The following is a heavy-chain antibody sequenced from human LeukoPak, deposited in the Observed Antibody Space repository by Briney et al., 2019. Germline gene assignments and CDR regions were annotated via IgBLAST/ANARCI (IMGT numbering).Heavy chain of an antibody. J-gene: IGHJ4*02. Sequence: GRSLRLSCTASGFTFCDYAMSWVGQAPGQGLEWVGFIKKKAYGETTEYTACVKGRFTISRDDSKSIAYLQMNSLKTEDTAVYYCTASSGRYYFDYWGQGTLVTVSS. V-gene: IGHV3-49*04. CDR2: IKKKAYGETT. CDR1: GFTFCDYA. CDR3: TASSGRYYFDY. D-gene: IGHD3-22*01.